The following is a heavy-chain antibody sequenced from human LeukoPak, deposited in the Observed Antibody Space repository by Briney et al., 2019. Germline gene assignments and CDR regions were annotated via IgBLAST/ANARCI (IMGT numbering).Heavy chain of an antibody. D-gene: IGHD3-9*01. CDR2: INHSGIT. J-gene: IGHJ6*03. CDR3: ARQATTFDWLHYSYYYYMDV. V-gene: IGHV4-34*01. Sequence: SETLSLTCAVYGGSFCGYYWSWIRQPPGKGLEWIGEINHSGITNYNPSLKSRVTISVDTSKNQFSLKLSSVTAADTAVYYCARQATTFDWLHYSYYYYMDVWGKGTTVTISS. CDR1: GGSFCGYY.